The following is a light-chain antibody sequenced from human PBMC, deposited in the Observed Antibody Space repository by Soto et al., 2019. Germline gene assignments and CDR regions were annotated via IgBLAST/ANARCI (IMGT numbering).Light chain of an antibody. CDR2: GNT. V-gene: IGLV1-40*01. CDR1: SSNIGAGYD. J-gene: IGLJ2*01. Sequence: QSVLTQPPSVSGAPGQRVTISCTGSSSNIGAGYDVQWYQQLPGTAPKLLIYGNTNRPSGVPDRFSGSKFGTAGSLAITGLQAEDEADYYCQSYDSSLSGHVGFGGGTKLTVL. CDR3: QSYDSSLSGHVG.